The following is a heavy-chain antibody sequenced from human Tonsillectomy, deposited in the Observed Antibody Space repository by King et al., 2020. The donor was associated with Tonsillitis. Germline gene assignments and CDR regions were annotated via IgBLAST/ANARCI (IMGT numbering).Heavy chain of an antibody. V-gene: IGHV3-30*04. CDR1: RFTFTKYA. CDR2: ISYDGSDK. J-gene: IGHJ5*02. Sequence: VQLVESGGGVVQPGRSLRLSCAASRFTFTKYAMHWVRQAPGKGLEWVAVISYDGSDKYYADSVKGRFTISRDNSKNTLYLQMNSLRAEDTDVYYCARARAESSSTNWFDPWGQGTLVTVSS. D-gene: IGHD6-13*01. CDR3: ARARAESSSTNWFDP.